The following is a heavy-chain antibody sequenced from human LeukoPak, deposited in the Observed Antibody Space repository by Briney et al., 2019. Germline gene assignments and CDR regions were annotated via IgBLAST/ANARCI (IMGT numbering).Heavy chain of an antibody. V-gene: IGHV4-59*12. CDR1: GDSIRNYY. Sequence: SETLSLTCTVSGDSIRNYYWSWIRQPPGKGLEWIGYIYYRGNTNYNPSLKSRVIISIDTSKNQFSLQLNSVTPEDTAVYYCARGRPAAPWDPWGQGTLVTVSS. D-gene: IGHD2-2*01. CDR3: ARGRPAAPWDP. J-gene: IGHJ5*02. CDR2: IYYRGNT.